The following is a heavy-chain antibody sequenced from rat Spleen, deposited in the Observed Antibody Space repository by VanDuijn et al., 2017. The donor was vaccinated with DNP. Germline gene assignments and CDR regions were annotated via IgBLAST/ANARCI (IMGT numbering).Heavy chain of an antibody. CDR2: ITTSGGDT. Sequence: EVQLVESGGDLVQPGRSLILSCVASGFTFNNYWMTWIRQVPGKGLEWVASITTSGGDTYYPDSVKGRFTLSRDNAKSSLYLQMDSLRSEDTATYYCTTVRGPYWYFDFWGPGTMVTVSS. J-gene: IGHJ1*01. V-gene: IGHV5-31*01. CDR3: TTVRGPYWYFDF. CDR1: GFTFNNYW.